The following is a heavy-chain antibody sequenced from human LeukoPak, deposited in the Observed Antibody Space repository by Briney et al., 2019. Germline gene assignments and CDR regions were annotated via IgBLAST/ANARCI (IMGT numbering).Heavy chain of an antibody. J-gene: IGHJ4*02. Sequence: GGSLRLSCAASGFTFSSYSMNWVRQAPGKGLEWVSSISSSSSYIYYADSVKGRFTISRDNAKNSLYLQMNSLRAEDTAVYYCARELHDSSGYYRFDYWGQGTLVTVSS. V-gene: IGHV3-21*01. CDR1: GFTFSSYS. D-gene: IGHD3-22*01. CDR2: ISSSSSYI. CDR3: ARELHDSSGYYRFDY.